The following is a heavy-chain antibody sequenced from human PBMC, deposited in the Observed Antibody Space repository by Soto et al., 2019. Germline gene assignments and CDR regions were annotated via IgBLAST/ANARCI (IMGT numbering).Heavy chain of an antibody. D-gene: IGHD6-19*01. CDR2: ISSTSTYT. CDR3: ARDLALAGNY. J-gene: IGHJ4*02. V-gene: IGHV3-21*01. CDR1: GFTVRGYA. Sequence: GGALRLFCAASGFTVRGYAMNGVRQTQEKGLEWVSSISSTSTYTHYADSVKGRFTISRDNANNSLFLQMNSLRAEDTAIYYCARDLALAGNYCCQGALVTFAS.